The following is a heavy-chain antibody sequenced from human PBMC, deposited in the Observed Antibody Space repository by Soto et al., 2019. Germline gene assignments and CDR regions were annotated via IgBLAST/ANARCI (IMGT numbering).Heavy chain of an antibody. Sequence: SETLSLTCAVSGGSISSSIYYWGWIRHPPGKGLEWIGSIYYSGITYYNPSLKSRVTISVDTSKNQFSLKLSSVTAADTAVYYCARPLAGRAYYYYYGMDVWGQGTTVTVSS. V-gene: IGHV4-39*01. CDR3: ARPLAGRAYYYYYGMDV. CDR1: GGSISSSIYY. D-gene: IGHD1-1*01. J-gene: IGHJ6*02. CDR2: IYYSGIT.